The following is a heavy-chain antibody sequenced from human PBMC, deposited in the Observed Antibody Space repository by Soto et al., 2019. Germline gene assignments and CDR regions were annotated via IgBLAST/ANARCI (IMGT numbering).Heavy chain of an antibody. CDR3: ARGCSSSWPY. D-gene: IGHD6-13*01. J-gene: IGHJ4*02. CDR1: TGSISGYF. CDR2: IYDSGST. Sequence: SETLSLTCIVSTGSISGYFWSWIRQPPGKGLEWIAFIYDSGSTNYNPPLKSRVSTSVDTSKNQFSLKLSSVTAADTAVYYCARGCSSSWPYRGQGTPVPVYS. V-gene: IGHV4-59*01.